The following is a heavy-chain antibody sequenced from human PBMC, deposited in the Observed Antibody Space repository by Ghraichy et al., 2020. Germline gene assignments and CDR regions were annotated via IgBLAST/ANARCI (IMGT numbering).Heavy chain of an antibody. CDR2: ISGSGDST. V-gene: IGHV3-23*01. Sequence: GGSLRLSCAASGFTFSNYAMSWVRQAPAKGLEWVSAISGSGDSTYYADSVKGRFTISRDNSKSTLYLQMSSLRAEDTALYYCTKQRGYYESPKDYWGQGTLVTVSS. J-gene: IGHJ4*01. D-gene: IGHD3-22*01. CDR3: TKQRGYYESPKDY. CDR1: GFTFSNYA.